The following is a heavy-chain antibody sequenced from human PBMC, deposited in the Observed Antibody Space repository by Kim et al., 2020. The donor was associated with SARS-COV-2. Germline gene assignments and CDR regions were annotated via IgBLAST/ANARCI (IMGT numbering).Heavy chain of an antibody. J-gene: IGHJ4*02. D-gene: IGHD5-18*01. V-gene: IGHV1-8*01. CDR3: ATRRGYSYGFAY. Sequence: YAQKFQGRVTMTRNTSISTAYMELSSLRSEDTAVYYCATRRGYSYGFAYWGQGTLVTVSS.